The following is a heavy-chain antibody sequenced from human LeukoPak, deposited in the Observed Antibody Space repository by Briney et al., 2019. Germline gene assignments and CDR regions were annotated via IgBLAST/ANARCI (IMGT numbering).Heavy chain of an antibody. J-gene: IGHJ4*02. D-gene: IGHD2-21*02. CDR2: ISSSSSYI. Sequence: GGSLRLSCAASGFTFSNYNMNWVRQAPGKGLEWVSSISSSSSYIYYADSVKGRFTISRDNAKNSLYLQMNSLRAEDTAVYYCARDLSAYCGGDCYSRACDYWGQGTLVTVSS. CDR1: GFTFSNYN. V-gene: IGHV3-21*01. CDR3: ARDLSAYCGGDCYSRACDY.